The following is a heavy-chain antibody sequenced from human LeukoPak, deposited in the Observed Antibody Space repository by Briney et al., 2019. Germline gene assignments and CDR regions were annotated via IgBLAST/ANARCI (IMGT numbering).Heavy chain of an antibody. Sequence: PSETLSLTCAVSGGSISRSYWWSWVRQAPGKGLEWVSVISGSGGSTYYADSVKGRFTISRDNSKNTLYLQMNSLRAEDTAVYYCAKVTSYDYYDSSGFDYWGQGTLVTVSS. J-gene: IGHJ4*02. CDR1: GGSISRSYW. D-gene: IGHD3-22*01. CDR3: AKVTSYDYYDSSGFDY. CDR2: ISGSGGST. V-gene: IGHV3-23*01.